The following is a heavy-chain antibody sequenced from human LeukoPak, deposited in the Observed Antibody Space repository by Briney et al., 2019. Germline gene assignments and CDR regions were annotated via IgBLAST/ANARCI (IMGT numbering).Heavy chain of an antibody. V-gene: IGHV3-23*01. D-gene: IGHD1-26*01. Sequence: GGSLRLSCAASGFTFSSYAMSWVRQAPGKGLEWASAISGSGGSTYYADSVKGRFTISRDNSKNTLYLQMNSLRAEDTAVYYCAKGSRGSYYSQNYFDYWGQGTLVTVSS. CDR3: AKGSRGSYYSQNYFDY. J-gene: IGHJ4*02. CDR1: GFTFSSYA. CDR2: ISGSGGST.